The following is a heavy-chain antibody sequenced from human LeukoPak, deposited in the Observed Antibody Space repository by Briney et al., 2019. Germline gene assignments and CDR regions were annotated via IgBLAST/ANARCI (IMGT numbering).Heavy chain of an antibody. J-gene: IGHJ5*02. V-gene: IGHV4-38-2*02. CDR1: GYSISTNYY. D-gene: IGHD1-1*01. CDR2: IYHSGSA. CDR3: ARGTPYNWFDP. Sequence: SETLSLTCSVSGYSISTNYYWGWIRQPPGEGLEWIGSIYHSGSAYYNPSLKSRVTISVDTSKNQFSLKLSSVTAADTAVYYCARGTPYNWFDPWGQGTLVTVSS.